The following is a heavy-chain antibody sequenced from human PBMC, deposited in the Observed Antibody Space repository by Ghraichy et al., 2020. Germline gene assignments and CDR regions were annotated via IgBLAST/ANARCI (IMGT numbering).Heavy chain of an antibody. CDR2: ISWDGDSK. V-gene: IGHV3-43*01. CDR1: GFTFDDYT. J-gene: IGHJ4*02. Sequence: LSLTCAVSGFTFDDYTMHWVRQVPGKGLEWVSLISWDGDSKYYADSVKGRFTISRENSNSSLFLQLNSLRTEDTALYYCAKGAGTESFDNSPYSKGLDYWGQGXL. CDR3: AKGAGTESFDNSPYSKGLDY. D-gene: IGHD3-22*01.